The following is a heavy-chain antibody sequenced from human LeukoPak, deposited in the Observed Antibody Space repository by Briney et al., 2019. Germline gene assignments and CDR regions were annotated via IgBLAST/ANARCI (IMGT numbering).Heavy chain of an antibody. V-gene: IGHV3-53*01. D-gene: IGHD3-16*01. CDR2: IYPGGNL. CDR3: VRGPRYYDDSGFHYGVFDI. J-gene: IGHJ3*02. CDR1: EVTVTSNY. Sequence: SGGSLRLSCAASEVTVTSNYMSWVRQAPGEGPQWVSVIYPGGNLYYADSVKGRFIISRDNSKNTLSLLMNSLTPDDTATYYCVRGPRYYDDSGFHYGVFDIWGQGTVVTVSS.